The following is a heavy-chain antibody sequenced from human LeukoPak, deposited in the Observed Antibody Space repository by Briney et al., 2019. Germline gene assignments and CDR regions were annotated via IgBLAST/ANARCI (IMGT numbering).Heavy chain of an antibody. CDR1: GFTFSNYW. D-gene: IGHD1-14*01. J-gene: IGHJ5*02. CDR3: ASLGGSPTRFDP. Sequence: GGSLRLSCAASGFTFSNYWMSWVRQAPGKGLEWVANIKQDGSEKYYVDSVRGRFTISRDNAKISLYLQMNSLRAEDTAVYYCASLGGSPTRFDPWGQGTLVTVSS. CDR2: IKQDGSEK. V-gene: IGHV3-7*01.